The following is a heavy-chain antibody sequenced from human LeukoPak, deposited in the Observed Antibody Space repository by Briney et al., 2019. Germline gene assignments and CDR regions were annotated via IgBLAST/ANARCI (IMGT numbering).Heavy chain of an antibody. D-gene: IGHD2-8*01. CDR1: GFAFSSHW. J-gene: IGHJ6*02. Sequence: GGSLRLSCAASGFAFSSHWMNWVRQAPGKGLEWVANVNREGSDKNYVDSVKGRFTISRDNAKNSLYLQMNSLRVEDTAVYYCARNGVPGGRDVWGQGTTVTVS. V-gene: IGHV3-7*01. CDR3: ARNGVPGGRDV. CDR2: VNREGSDK.